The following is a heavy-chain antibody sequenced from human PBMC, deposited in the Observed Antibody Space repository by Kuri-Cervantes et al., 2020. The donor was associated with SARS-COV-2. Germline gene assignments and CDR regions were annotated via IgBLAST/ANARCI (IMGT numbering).Heavy chain of an antibody. J-gene: IGHJ4*02. CDR1: ETTFPNYD. CDR2: VKTNSGNT. CDR3: YCAPKEGFDS. V-gene: IGHV1-8*01. Sequence: ASVKVSCKAPETTFPNYDINWVRQATGQGREWMGMVKTNSGNTLYAQIFQGRVTMTRDRSTSTVYLELSSLTSEDTAIYYCYCAPKEGFDSWGQGTLVTVSS. D-gene: IGHD2-21*01.